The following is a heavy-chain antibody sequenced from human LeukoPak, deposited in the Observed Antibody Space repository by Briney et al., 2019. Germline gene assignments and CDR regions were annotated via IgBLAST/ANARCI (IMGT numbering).Heavy chain of an antibody. CDR2: ISSSGSTM. V-gene: IGHV3-11*01. CDR1: GFIFSDYY. D-gene: IGHD5-12*01. CDR3: ARDPGSGYEEHFDY. Sequence: GGSLRLSCAASGFIFSDYYMSWIRQAPGKGLEWVSYISSSGSTMYYTDSVKGRFTISRDNAKDSLYLQMNSLRAEDTAVYYCARDPGSGYEEHFDYWGQGALVTVSS. J-gene: IGHJ4*02.